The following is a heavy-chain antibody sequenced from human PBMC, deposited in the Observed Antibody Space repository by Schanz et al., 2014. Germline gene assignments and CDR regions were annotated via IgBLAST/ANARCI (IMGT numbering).Heavy chain of an antibody. Sequence: EVLLLESGGRVERPGGSLRLSCAASGFIFDDYGMSWVRQVPGKGLEWVSGIGGSGDSTHYADSVKGRFIISRDNSKNTLYLLMNSLRAEDTAVYYCAKDLISGWSGFDYWGQGTLVTVSS. J-gene: IGHJ4*02. V-gene: IGHV3-23*01. D-gene: IGHD6-19*01. CDR3: AKDLISGWSGFDY. CDR2: IGGSGDST. CDR1: GFIFDDYG.